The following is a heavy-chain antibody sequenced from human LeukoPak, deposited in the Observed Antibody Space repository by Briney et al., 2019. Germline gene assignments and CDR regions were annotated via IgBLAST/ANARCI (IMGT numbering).Heavy chain of an antibody. V-gene: IGHV1-2*02. CDR2: INPNSGGT. Sequence: ASVKVSCKASGYTFTGYYMHWVRQAPGQGLEWMGWINPNSGGTNYAQKFQGRVTMTRDTSISTAYMELSRLRSDDTAVYYCARAEYDFWSGNPSHYYYYGMDVWGQGTTVTVSS. J-gene: IGHJ6*02. D-gene: IGHD3-3*01. CDR3: ARAEYDFWSGNPSHYYYYGMDV. CDR1: GYTFTGYY.